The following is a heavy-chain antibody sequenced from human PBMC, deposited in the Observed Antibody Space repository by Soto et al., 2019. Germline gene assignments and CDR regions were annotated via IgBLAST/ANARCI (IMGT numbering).Heavy chain of an antibody. J-gene: IGHJ6*02. CDR2: INHSGST. D-gene: IGHD3-3*01. CDR1: GGSLSGYY. CDR3: ARGGRITIFGVVTSYYYYGMDV. V-gene: IGHV4-34*01. Sequence: PSETLSLTCAVYGGSLSGYYWSWIRQPPGKGLEWIGEINHSGSTNYNPSLKSRVTISVDTSKNQFSLKLSSVTAADTAVYYCARGGRITIFGVVTSYYYYGMDVWGQGTTVTVSS.